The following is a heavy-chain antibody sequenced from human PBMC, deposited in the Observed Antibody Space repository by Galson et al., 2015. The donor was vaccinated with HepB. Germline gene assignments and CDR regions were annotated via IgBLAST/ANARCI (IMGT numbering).Heavy chain of an antibody. CDR1: GFTFSHSW. CDR3: VSTNWGAPYY. D-gene: IGHD7-27*01. V-gene: IGHV3-74*01. J-gene: IGHJ4*02. CDR2: INPDGSST. Sequence: SLRLSCAASGFTFSHSWMHWARQSPGKGLVWVSRINPDGSSTSYADSVKGRFTISRDNARNTLHLQLNSPTDEDTALYFCVSTNWGAPYYWGQGTLVTVSS.